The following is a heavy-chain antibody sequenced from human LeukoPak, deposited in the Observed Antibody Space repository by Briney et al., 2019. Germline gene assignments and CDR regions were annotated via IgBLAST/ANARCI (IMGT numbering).Heavy chain of an antibody. CDR2: SKGPTEFGTT. Sequence: GGSVTLSWAGSAFTFGNAWWRRVRQTAAGGPDRVGRSKGPTEFGTTDYTAPVKGRFTIPSGGSKNTIYLQINSLKTEDTAVYYCTTALAAAGTDPTPTTYSSYGMDVWGKGTTVTVSS. V-gene: IGHV3-15*01. J-gene: IGHJ6*04. CDR1: AFTFGNAW. D-gene: IGHD6-13*01. CDR3: TTALAAAGTDPTPTTYSSYGMDV.